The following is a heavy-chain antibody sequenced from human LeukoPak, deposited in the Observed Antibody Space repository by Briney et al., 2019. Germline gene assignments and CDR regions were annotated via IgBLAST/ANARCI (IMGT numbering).Heavy chain of an antibody. D-gene: IGHD1-26*01. J-gene: IGHJ4*02. Sequence: SETLSLTCTVSGGSISSSSYYRGWLRQPPGKGLEWIGSIYYSGSTYYNPSLKSRLTISVDTSKNQFSLKLTSVTAADTAVYYCARHVGSENYPRYFDYWGQGTLVTVSS. CDR3: ARHVGSENYPRYFDY. V-gene: IGHV4-39*01. CDR2: IYYSGST. CDR1: GGSISSSSYY.